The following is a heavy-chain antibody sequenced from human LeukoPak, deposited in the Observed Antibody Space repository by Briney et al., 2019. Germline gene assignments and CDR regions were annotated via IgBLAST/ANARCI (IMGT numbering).Heavy chain of an antibody. Sequence: SATLSLTCTVSGGSISSYFWNWIRQPPGKGLEWIGFIYYSGSTNYNPSLKSRVTISVDTSKNQFSLRLSSVTAADTAVYFCARGQADIVATMNYWGQGTLVTVSS. CDR3: ARGQADIVATMNY. CDR2: IYYSGST. D-gene: IGHD5-12*01. J-gene: IGHJ4*02. CDR1: GGSISSYF. V-gene: IGHV4-59*01.